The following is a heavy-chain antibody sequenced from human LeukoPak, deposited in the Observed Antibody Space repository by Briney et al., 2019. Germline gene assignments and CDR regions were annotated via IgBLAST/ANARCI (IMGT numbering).Heavy chain of an antibody. CDR2: ISSSSSTM. CDR3: ARDRSLGPDY. CDR1: GFTFRDYY. Sequence: GGSLRLSCAASGFTFRDYYMSWIRQAPGKGLEWISYISSSSSTMYYADSVKGRFTISRDNANNSLYLQMNSLRAEDTAVYYCARDRSLGPDYWGQGTLVTVSS. J-gene: IGHJ4*02. V-gene: IGHV3-11*01.